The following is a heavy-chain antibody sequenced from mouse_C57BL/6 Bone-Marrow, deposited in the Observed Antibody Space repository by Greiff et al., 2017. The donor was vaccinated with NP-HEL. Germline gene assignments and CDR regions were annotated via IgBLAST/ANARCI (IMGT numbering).Heavy chain of an antibody. CDR3: TTGITTVVAPFAY. D-gene: IGHD1-1*01. CDR2: IDPENGDT. J-gene: IGHJ3*01. CDR1: GFNIKDDY. Sequence: VQLQQSGAELVRPGASVKLSCTASGFNIKDDYMHWVKQRPEQGLEWIGWIDPENGDTEYASKVQGKATITADTSSNTAYLQLSSLTSEDTAVYYCTTGITTVVAPFAYWGQGTLVTVSA. V-gene: IGHV14-4*01.